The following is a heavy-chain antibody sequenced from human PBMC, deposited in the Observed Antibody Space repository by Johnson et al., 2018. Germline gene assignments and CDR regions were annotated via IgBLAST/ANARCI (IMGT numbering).Heavy chain of an antibody. CDR1: GFTFSTSA. D-gene: IGHD2-2*01. Sequence: QLVQSGAEVKKPGASVKVSCKASGFTFSTSAVQWVRQARGQRLEWIGWIVVGSGKANYAQKFQERVTISRDMSTSTAYMELRSLRPDDTAVYYCAADPSMQSYHWGQGTLVTVSS. J-gene: IGHJ4*02. CDR3: AADPSMQSYH. CDR2: IVVGSGKA. V-gene: IGHV1-58*01.